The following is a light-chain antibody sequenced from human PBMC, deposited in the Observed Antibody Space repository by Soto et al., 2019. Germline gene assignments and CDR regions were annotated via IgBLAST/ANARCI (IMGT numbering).Light chain of an antibody. V-gene: IGLV2-11*02. CDR3: CSYAGSYTFV. J-gene: IGLJ2*01. CDR2: DVN. Sequence: QSVLTQPPSVSAAPGQKVTISCSGSSSTIGNNYVSWYQQLPGTAPKLMIYDVNKRPSGVPDRFSGSKSGNTASLTTSGLQAEDEADYYCCSYAGSYTFVFGGGTKLTVL. CDR1: SSTIGNNY.